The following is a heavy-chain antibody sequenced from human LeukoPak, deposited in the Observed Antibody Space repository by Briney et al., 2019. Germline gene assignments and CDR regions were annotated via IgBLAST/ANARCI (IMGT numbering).Heavy chain of an antibody. CDR2: VSYSGRT. Sequence: PSETLSLTCTVSGASISNYYWSWIRQPPGKGLECIGYVSYSGRTNHNPSLKSRVTISVDTSKNQFSLKLSSVTAADTAVYYCARHEQQLDKYYFDYWGQGTLVTVSS. V-gene: IGHV4-59*08. CDR1: GASISNYY. J-gene: IGHJ4*02. D-gene: IGHD6-13*01. CDR3: ARHEQQLDKYYFDY.